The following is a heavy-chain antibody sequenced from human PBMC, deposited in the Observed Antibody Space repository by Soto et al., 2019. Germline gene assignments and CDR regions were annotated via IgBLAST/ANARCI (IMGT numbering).Heavy chain of an antibody. CDR2: ISWNSGSI. D-gene: IGHD1-26*01. Sequence: PGGSLRLSCAASGFTFDDYAMHWVRQAPGKGLEWVSGISWNSGSIGYADSVKGRFTISRDNAKNSLYLQMNSLRAEDTALYYCAKSLRSDYGVRDAFDIWGQGTMVTVSS. J-gene: IGHJ3*02. CDR1: GFTFDDYA. CDR3: AKSLRSDYGVRDAFDI. V-gene: IGHV3-9*01.